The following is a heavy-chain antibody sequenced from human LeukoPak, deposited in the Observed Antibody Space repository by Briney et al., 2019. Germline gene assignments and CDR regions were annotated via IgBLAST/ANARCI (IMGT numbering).Heavy chain of an antibody. J-gene: IGHJ4*02. CDR3: ARSRSGYYEDY. V-gene: IGHV3-7*01. CDR1: GFTFSSYA. CDR2: IKDDGSEK. Sequence: PGGSLRLSCAASGFTFSSYAMSWVRQAPGKGLEWVANIKDDGSEKYYVDSVKGRFTISRDNAKNSLSLQVNSLSAEDTAVYYCARSRSGYYEDYWGQGTLVTVSS. D-gene: IGHD3-22*01.